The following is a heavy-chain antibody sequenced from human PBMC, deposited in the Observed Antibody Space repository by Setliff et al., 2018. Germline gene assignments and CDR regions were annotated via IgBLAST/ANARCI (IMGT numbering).Heavy chain of an antibody. V-gene: IGHV1-18*01. Sequence: GASVKVSCKASGYTLSNSILSWVRQAPGQGLEWVGWISAYNGKTYSAQKFQDGVTLTTHTSTNMGYLELRDLRSDDTAVYYCLRLVRYCTKIACQATSGDEVWGLGTLVTVS. J-gene: IGHJ4*02. CDR1: GYTLSNSI. CDR3: LRLVRYCTKIACQATSGDEV. CDR2: ISAYNGKT. D-gene: IGHD2-8*01.